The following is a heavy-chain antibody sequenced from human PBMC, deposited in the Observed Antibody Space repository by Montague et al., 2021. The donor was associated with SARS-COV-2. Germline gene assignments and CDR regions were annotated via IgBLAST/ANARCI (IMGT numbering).Heavy chain of an antibody. Sequence: SLRLSCAASGFPFSSHWMTWVRQAPGKGLESLAVVSTDVNEKYYSGSVRGRFTISRDNSKNTVSLQVNSLRVEDTAVYYCVRDPGMNGLDIWGQGTRVTVSS. CDR1: GFPFSSHW. D-gene: IGHD2-8*01. CDR2: VSTDVNEK. V-gene: IGHV3-30*03. CDR3: VRDPGMNGLDI. J-gene: IGHJ3*02.